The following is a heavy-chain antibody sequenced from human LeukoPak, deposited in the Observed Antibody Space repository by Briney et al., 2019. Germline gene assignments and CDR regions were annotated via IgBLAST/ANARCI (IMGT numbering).Heavy chain of an antibody. CDR1: GYTFTTYV. CDR3: ASGDYVGYYYYYMDV. J-gene: IGHJ6*03. D-gene: IGHD4-17*01. V-gene: IGHV1-18*01. CDR2: ISTYNGNT. Sequence: GASVKVSCKASGYTFTTYVISWVRQAPGQGLEWMGWISTYNGNTNYAQKFQGRVTMTTDTSTSTAYMELRSLRSDDTAVYYCASGDYVGYYYYYMDVWGKGTTVTVSS.